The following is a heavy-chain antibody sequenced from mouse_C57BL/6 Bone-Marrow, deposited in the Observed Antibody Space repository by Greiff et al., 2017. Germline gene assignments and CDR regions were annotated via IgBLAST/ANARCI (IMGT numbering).Heavy chain of an antibody. V-gene: IGHV2-5*01. D-gene: IGHD2-4*01. CDR2: IWRGGST. CDR3: GRLRPFYYAMDY. Sequence: QVQLQQSGPGLVQPSQSLSITCTVSGFSLTSYGVHWVRQSPGKGLEWLGVIWRGGSTDYNAAFMSRLSITKDNSKSQVFFKMNSLQADDTAIYYCGRLRPFYYAMDYRGQGTSVTVSS. CDR1: GFSLTSYG. J-gene: IGHJ4*01.